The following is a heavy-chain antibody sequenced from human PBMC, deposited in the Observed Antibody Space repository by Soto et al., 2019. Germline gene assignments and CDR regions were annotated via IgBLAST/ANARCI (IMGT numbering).Heavy chain of an antibody. CDR1: GFSFSSYW. J-gene: IGHJ3*01. D-gene: IGHD3-9*01. Sequence: EVQLVESGGGLVQPGGSLRLSCADSGFSFSSYWMHWVRQGPGKGLVWVSRINTDGSSTNYADSVKGRFTISRDNAKNTVYLQMKSLRAEDTAVYYCARSPGGYYIDWGQGTMVTVSS. CDR2: INTDGSST. V-gene: IGHV3-74*01. CDR3: ARSPGGYYID.